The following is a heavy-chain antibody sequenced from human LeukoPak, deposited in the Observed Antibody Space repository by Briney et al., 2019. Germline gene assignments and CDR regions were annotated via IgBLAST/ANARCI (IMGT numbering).Heavy chain of an antibody. CDR1: GGSISSSSYY. V-gene: IGHV4-39*07. D-gene: IGHD6-13*01. CDR3: ARDQVHSSSWYGSLDY. Sequence: SETLSLTCTVSGGSISSSSYYWGWIRQPPGKGLEWIGSIYYSGSTYYNPSLKSRVTISVDRSKNQFSLKLSSVTAADTAVYYCARDQVHSSSWYGSLDYWGQGTLVTVSS. CDR2: IYYSGST. J-gene: IGHJ4*02.